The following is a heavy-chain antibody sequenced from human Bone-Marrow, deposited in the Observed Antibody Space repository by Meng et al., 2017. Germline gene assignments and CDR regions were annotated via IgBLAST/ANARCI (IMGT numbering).Heavy chain of an antibody. CDR3: ATATYSNGWTSERDY. J-gene: IGHJ4*02. Sequence: GESLKISCAASGFTVSSNYMSWVRQAPGKGLEWVSVVFSDGTTYYAESVEGRFTIPRHKSENTLYLKLSSLRIDDTAIYYCATATYSNGWTSERDYWGQGTLVTVSS. V-gene: IGHV3-53*04. CDR1: GFTVSSNY. D-gene: IGHD6-19*01. CDR2: VFSDGTT.